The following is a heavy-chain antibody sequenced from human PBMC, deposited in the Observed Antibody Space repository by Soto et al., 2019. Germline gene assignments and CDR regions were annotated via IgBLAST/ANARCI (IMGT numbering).Heavy chain of an antibody. J-gene: IGHJ4*02. CDR2: ISGSGEST. CDR3: AKDLDYYDTSGPFDY. Sequence: EVQLLESGGGLVQPGGSLRVSCAASGFTFSSYAMNWVRQAPGKGLESVSAISGSGESTYYAESVKGRFTICRDNSKNTLYLQMNILRAEDTAIYYSAKDLDYYDTSGPFDYWGQGTLVTVSS. D-gene: IGHD3-22*01. CDR1: GFTFSSYA. V-gene: IGHV3-23*01.